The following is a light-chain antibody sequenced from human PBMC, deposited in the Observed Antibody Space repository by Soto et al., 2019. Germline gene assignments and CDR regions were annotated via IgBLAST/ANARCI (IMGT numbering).Light chain of an antibody. CDR2: GAS. V-gene: IGKV3-20*01. CDR3: QQYGGSPSYT. Sequence: EIVLTQSPGTLSLSPGERATLSCRASQSVSSSYLAWYQQKPGQAPRLLIYGASSRATGIPDRFSGSGSGTYFTLTISRLEPEDFAVYYCQQYGGSPSYTFGQGTKLEIK. CDR1: QSVSSSY. J-gene: IGKJ2*01.